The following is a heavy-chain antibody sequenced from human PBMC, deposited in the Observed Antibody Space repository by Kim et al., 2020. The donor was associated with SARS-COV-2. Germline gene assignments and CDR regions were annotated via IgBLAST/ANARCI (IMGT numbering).Heavy chain of an antibody. CDR1: GGSISSSSYY. Sequence: SETLSLTCTVSGGSISSSSYYWGWIRQPPGKGLEWIGSIYYSGSTYYNPSLKSRVTISVDTSKNQFSLKLSSVTAADTAVYYCAGHSFQEGWYFDLWGRGTLVAVSS. V-gene: IGHV4-39*01. CDR3: AGHSFQEGWYFDL. J-gene: IGHJ2*01. CDR2: IYYSGST.